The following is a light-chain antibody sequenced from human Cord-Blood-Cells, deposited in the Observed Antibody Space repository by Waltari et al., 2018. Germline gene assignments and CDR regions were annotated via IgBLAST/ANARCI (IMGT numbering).Light chain of an antibody. CDR1: SSDVGSSNL. CDR2: EGS. Sequence: QSALTQPASVSGSPGQSITIFCTGTSSDVGSSNLVSWYQQHPGKAPNLMIYEGSKRPSGVSNRFSGSKSGNTASLTISGLQAEDEADYYCCSYAGSSTYVFGTGTKVTVL. V-gene: IGLV2-23*01. J-gene: IGLJ1*01. CDR3: CSYAGSSTYV.